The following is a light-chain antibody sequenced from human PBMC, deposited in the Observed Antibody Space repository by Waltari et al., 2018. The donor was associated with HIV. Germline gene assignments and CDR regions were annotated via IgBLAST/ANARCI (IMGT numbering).Light chain of an antibody. CDR2: EVI. Sequence: SALTPPAPAAGSPGQSITISCSGTSSDIGGYDYVFWYHQHPAKTPTNIIYEVITRRAVGSYRCSCSKTGNAASRTSVWLQAEDEADYYCSTSSSGNTLGVFGGGTKLTVL. CDR3: STSSSGNTLGV. V-gene: IGLV2-14*01. CDR1: SSDIGGYDY. J-gene: IGLJ3*02.